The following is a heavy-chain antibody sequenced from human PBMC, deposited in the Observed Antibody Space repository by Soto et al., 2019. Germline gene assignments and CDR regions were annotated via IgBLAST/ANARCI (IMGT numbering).Heavy chain of an antibody. D-gene: IGHD2-15*01. V-gene: IGHV1-69*01. CDR1: GGTFSSYA. CDR2: IIPIFGTA. CDR3: ARSQGGSSSLDIYYYYSYGMDV. Sequence: QVQLVQSGAEVKKPGSSVKVSCKAPGGTFSSYAISWVRQAPGQGLEWMGGIIPIFGTAKYAQKFQGRVTITADESTSTGYMELSSLRSDDTAVYYCARSQGGSSSLDIYYYYSYGMDVWGQGTTVTVSS. J-gene: IGHJ6*02.